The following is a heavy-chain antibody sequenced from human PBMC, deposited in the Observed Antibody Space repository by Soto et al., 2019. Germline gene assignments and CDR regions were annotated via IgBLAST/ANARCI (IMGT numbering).Heavy chain of an antibody. J-gene: IGHJ4*02. V-gene: IGHV4-59*01. CDR1: GGSISSYY. CDR2: IYYSGST. D-gene: IGHD1-26*01. Sequence: QVQLQESGPGLVKPSETLSLTCTVSGGSISSYYWSWIRQPPGKGLEWIGYIYYSGSTNYNPSLKSRVTISVDTSKNQFSLKLSSVTAADTAVYYCARGSVELGYWGQGTLVTVSS. CDR3: ARGSVELGY.